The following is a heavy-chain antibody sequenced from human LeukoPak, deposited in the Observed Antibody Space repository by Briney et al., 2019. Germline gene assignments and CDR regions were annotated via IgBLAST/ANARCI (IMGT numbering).Heavy chain of an antibody. CDR3: ARGKVTMIVVVLTA. D-gene: IGHD3-22*01. CDR2: IGPTGSYP. Sequence: PGGSLRLSCAASGFTFSGFYMSWIRQAPGKGLEWVSYIGPTGSYPNYADSVKGRFTISRDNAKNSLYLQMNSLRAEDSAVYYCARGKVTMIVVVLTAWGQGTMVTVSS. V-gene: IGHV3-11*05. J-gene: IGHJ3*01. CDR1: GFTFSGFY.